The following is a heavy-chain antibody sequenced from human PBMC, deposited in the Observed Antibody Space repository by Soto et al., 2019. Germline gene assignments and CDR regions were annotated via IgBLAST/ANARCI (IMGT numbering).Heavy chain of an antibody. CDR3: ARDHYDSARPYYFDY. J-gene: IGHJ4*02. D-gene: IGHD3-22*01. Sequence: QVQLVQSGAEVKKPGSSVKVSCKASGGTFSSYTISWVRQAPGQGLEWMGRIIPILGIANYAQKFQGRVTITADKSTSTAYMELSSLRSEDTAVYYCARDHYDSARPYYFDYWGQGTLVTVSS. CDR1: GGTFSSYT. V-gene: IGHV1-69*08. CDR2: IIPILGIA.